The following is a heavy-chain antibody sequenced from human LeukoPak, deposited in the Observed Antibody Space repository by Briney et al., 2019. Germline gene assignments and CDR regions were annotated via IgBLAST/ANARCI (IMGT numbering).Heavy chain of an antibody. Sequence: TGRSLRLSCAASGFTFSSYAMHWVRQAPGKGLEWVAVISYDGSNKYYADSVKGRFTIPRDNSKNTLYLQMNSLRAEDTAVYYCARDGAEGYCSGGSCYSLYYWGQGTLVTVSS. J-gene: IGHJ4*02. CDR2: ISYDGSNK. CDR3: ARDGAEGYCSGGSCYSLYY. CDR1: GFTFSSYA. D-gene: IGHD2-15*01. V-gene: IGHV3-30-3*01.